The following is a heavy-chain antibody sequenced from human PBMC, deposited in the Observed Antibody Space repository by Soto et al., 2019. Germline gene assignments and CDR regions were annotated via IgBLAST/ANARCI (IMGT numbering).Heavy chain of an antibody. D-gene: IGHD3-10*01. J-gene: IGHJ6*02. Sequence: SETLSLTCTVSGGSISSYYWSWIRQPPGEGLEWIGYIYYSGSTNYNPSLKSRVTISVDTSKNQFSLKLSSVTAADTAVYYCARDKGMTTYYYYGMDVWGQGTTVTVSS. CDR2: IYYSGST. V-gene: IGHV4-59*01. CDR1: GGSISSYY. CDR3: ARDKGMTTYYYYGMDV.